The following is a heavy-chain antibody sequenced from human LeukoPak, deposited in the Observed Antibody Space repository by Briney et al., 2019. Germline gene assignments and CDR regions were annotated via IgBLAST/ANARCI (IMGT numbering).Heavy chain of an antibody. CDR2: ISWNSGSI. Sequence: GGSLRLSCAASGFTFDDYAMHWVRQAPGKGLEWVSGISWNSGSIGYADSVKGRFTISRDNAKNSLYLQMNSLRAEDTALYYCAKDTRVVSGGSYDIWGQGTMVTVSS. CDR1: GFTFDDYA. V-gene: IGHV3-9*01. D-gene: IGHD2-15*01. J-gene: IGHJ3*02. CDR3: AKDTRVVSGGSYDI.